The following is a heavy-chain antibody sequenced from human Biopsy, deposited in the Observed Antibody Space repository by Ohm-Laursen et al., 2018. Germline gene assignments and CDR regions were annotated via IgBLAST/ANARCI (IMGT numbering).Heavy chain of an antibody. CDR3: ALASFDY. CDR1: GYTFTTSY. CDR2: INPGGNST. V-gene: IGHV1-46*01. Sequence: SVKVSRKPSGYTFTTSYTHCARQPPGQGLESMGIINPGGNSTAYTQNFQGRVTMTWDTSTTTVYMELSSLRSEDTAVYYCALASFDYWGQGTLVTVSS. J-gene: IGHJ4*02.